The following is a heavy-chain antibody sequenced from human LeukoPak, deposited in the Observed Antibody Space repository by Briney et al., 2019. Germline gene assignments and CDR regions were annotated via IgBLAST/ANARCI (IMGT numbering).Heavy chain of an antibody. Sequence: SGGSLRLSCAASGFTFSDYYMSWIRQAPGKGLEWVSYISSSGSTIYYADSVKGRFTISRDNAKNSLYLQMNSLRAEDTAVYYCTTDLRYDTTITTFVWFDPWGQGTLVTVSS. V-gene: IGHV3-11*01. CDR1: GFTFSDYY. CDR2: ISSSGSTI. D-gene: IGHD4-11*01. J-gene: IGHJ5*02. CDR3: TTDLRYDTTITTFVWFDP.